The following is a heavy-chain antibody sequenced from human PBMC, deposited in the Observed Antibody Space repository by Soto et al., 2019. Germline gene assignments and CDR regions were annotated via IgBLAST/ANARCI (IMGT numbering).Heavy chain of an antibody. J-gene: IGHJ4*02. CDR1: GGSISSGDYY. V-gene: IGHV4-30-4*01. D-gene: IGHD2-2*01. CDR2: IYYSGST. CDR3: ARVGGEYCSSTSCYSSPYYFDY. Sequence: SETLSLTCTVSGGSISSGDYYWSWIRQPPGKGLEWIGYIYYSGSTYYNPSLKSRVTISVDTSKNQFSLKLSSVTAADTAVYYCARVGGEYCSSTSCYSSPYYFDYWGQGTLVTVSS.